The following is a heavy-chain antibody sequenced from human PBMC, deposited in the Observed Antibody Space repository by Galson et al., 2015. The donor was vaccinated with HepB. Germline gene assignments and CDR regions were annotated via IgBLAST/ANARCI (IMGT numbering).Heavy chain of an antibody. D-gene: IGHD6-13*01. Sequence: QSGAEVTKPGESLKISCKGSGYSFTSYWIGWVRQMPGKGLEWMGIIYPRDSDTRYSPSFQGQVTISADKSISTAYLQWSSLKASDTAMYYCATLQGGIAAAGIDLAFDIWGQGTMGTVSS. CDR3: ATLQGGIAAAGIDLAFDI. J-gene: IGHJ3*02. CDR1: GYSFTSYW. CDR2: IYPRDSDT. V-gene: IGHV5-51*01.